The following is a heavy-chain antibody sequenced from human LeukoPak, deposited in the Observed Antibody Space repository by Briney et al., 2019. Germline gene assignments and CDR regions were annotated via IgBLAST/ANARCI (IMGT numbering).Heavy chain of an antibody. V-gene: IGHV3-23*01. Sequence: GGSLRLSCAASGFTFSTNALTWVRQAPGKGLQWDSVISGDGATTFYADSVKGRFTISRDNSKNTVYLQMDSLRAEDTAAYYCAKTTWTGHYYMDVWGKGTTVTVSS. D-gene: IGHD4-17*01. CDR1: GFTFSTNA. J-gene: IGHJ6*03. CDR2: ISGDGATT. CDR3: AKTTWTGHYYMDV.